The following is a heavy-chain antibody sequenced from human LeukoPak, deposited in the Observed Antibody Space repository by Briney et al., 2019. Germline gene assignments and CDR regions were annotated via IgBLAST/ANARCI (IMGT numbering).Heavy chain of an antibody. J-gene: IGHJ2*01. CDR1: GFIFTDYW. D-gene: IGHD6-19*01. Sequence: GGSMRLSCAASGFIFTDYWMHWVRQAPGKGLEWVSGISGTGGSTYYTDSVKGRFTISRDNSKNTLYLQMNSLRAEDTAVYYCANPLHSSGWFWYFDLWGRGTLVTVSS. CDR3: ANPLHSSGWFWYFDL. V-gene: IGHV3-23*01. CDR2: ISGTGGST.